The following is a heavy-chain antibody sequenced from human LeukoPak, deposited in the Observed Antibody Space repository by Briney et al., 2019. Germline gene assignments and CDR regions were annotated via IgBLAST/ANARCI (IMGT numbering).Heavy chain of an antibody. D-gene: IGHD2-2*01. CDR3: AKDPYGTRYFDY. CDR1: GFTFSSYA. Sequence: GGSLRLSCAASGFTFSSYALSWVRQAPGKGLEWVTSLSGSGYNTYYADSVKGRFTISRDNSKNTVYLQMNSLRAEDTAVYYCAKDPYGTRYFDYWGQGTLVTVSS. J-gene: IGHJ4*02. CDR2: LSGSGYNT. V-gene: IGHV3-23*01.